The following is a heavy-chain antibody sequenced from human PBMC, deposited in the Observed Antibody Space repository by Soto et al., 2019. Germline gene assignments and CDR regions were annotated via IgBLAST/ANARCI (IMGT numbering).Heavy chain of an antibody. D-gene: IGHD2-15*01. CDR3: ARGAKYYYGMDV. CDR2: MSSNGRIV. V-gene: IGHV3-11*01. CDR1: GFTFSDYY. J-gene: IGHJ6*02. Sequence: GGSLRLSCVASGFTFSDYYMNWIRQAPGKGLEWISYMSSNGRIVSDADSVKGRFTISRDNAKNSLYLQMDSLRAEDTAVYYCARGAKYYYGMDVWGQGTTVTVSS.